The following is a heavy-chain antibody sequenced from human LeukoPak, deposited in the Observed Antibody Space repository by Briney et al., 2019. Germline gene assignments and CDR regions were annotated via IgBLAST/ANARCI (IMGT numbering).Heavy chain of an antibody. CDR3: AKTNGYYSD. CDR2: ISGSGGTT. V-gene: IGHV3-23*01. J-gene: IGHJ4*02. D-gene: IGHD3-22*01. CDR1: GFTFSSYG. Sequence: QPGGSLRLSCAASGFTFSSYGMNWVRQAPGKGLEWVSGISGSGGTTYYADSVKGRFTISGDNSKDSLSLQVSSLRAEDTAVYYCAKTNGYYSDWGQGTLVTVSS.